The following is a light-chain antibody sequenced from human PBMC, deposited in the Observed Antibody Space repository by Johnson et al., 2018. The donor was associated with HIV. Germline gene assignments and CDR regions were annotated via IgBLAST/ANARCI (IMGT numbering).Light chain of an antibody. Sequence: QSVLTQPPSVSAAPGQKVTISCSGSSSNIGNNYVSWYQQVPGTAPKLLIYDNNERPSDIPDRFSGSKSGTSATLGITGLQTGDEADYYCGAWDSSLSSYVVGTGTKVTVL. CDR3: GAWDSSLSSYV. J-gene: IGLJ1*01. CDR2: DNN. CDR1: SSNIGNNY. V-gene: IGLV1-51*01.